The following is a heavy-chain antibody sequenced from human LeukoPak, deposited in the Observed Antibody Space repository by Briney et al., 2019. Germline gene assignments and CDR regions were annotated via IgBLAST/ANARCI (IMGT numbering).Heavy chain of an antibody. Sequence: GGSLRLSCAASGFTFSSYWMSWVRQAPGKGPEWVANIKYYGSEKYYVDSVRGRFTISRDNAKNSLYLQMNSLRAEDTAVYYCASALPADHFDHWGQGTLVTVSS. CDR3: ASALPADHFDH. CDR1: GFTFSSYW. J-gene: IGHJ4*02. CDR2: IKYYGSEK. V-gene: IGHV3-7*01.